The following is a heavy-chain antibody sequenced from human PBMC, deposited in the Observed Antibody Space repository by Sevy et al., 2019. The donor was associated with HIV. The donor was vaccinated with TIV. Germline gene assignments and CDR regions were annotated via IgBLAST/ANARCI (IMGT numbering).Heavy chain of an antibody. CDR1: GFTFSNAW. V-gene: IGHV3-15*01. D-gene: IGHD4-17*01. Sequence: GGSLRLSCAASGFTFSNAWMSWVRQAPGKGLEWVGRIKSKTDGGTTDYAAPVKGRFTISRDDSKNTLYLQMNSLKTEDTAVYYCAAYAPYLYGGTEFDYWGQGTLVTVSS. CDR2: IKSKTDGGTT. CDR3: AAYAPYLYGGTEFDY. J-gene: IGHJ4*02.